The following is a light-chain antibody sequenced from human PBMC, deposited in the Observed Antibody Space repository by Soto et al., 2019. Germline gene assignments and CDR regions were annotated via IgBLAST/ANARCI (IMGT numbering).Light chain of an antibody. CDR3: QQYDQWWT. CDR1: HSVNTN. V-gene: IGKV3-15*01. CDR2: GAS. Sequence: EIVLTQSPATLSVSPGERATLSCRASHSVNTNLAWYQLKPGQAPRLLVYGASIRATGIPASFSGSGSVTEYSLTISRLQSEDFGVYFCQQYDQWWTFGQGTKVDIK. J-gene: IGKJ1*01.